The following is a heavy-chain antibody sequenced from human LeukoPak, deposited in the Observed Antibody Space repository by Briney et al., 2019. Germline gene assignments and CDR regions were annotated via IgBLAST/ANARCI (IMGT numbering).Heavy chain of an antibody. V-gene: IGHV3-48*03. CDR1: GFTFSSYE. J-gene: IGHJ4*02. CDR2: ISPSGNTI. CDR3: ARPTIAAAGNFEY. Sequence: GGSLRLSCAASGFTFSSYEMNWVRQAPGKGLEWVSYISPSGNTIYYADSVKGRFTISRDNAKNSLYLQVNSLRAEDTAVYYCARPTIAAAGNFEYWGQGTLVTVSS. D-gene: IGHD6-13*01.